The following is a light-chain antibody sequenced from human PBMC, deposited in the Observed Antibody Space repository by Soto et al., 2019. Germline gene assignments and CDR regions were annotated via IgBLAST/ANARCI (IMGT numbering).Light chain of an antibody. CDR1: SSNIGPGFD. Sequence: SLLTQPGSVSGTPGQRITISCAGSSSNIGPGFDVYWYQPVPGTSRKLLICSNSNRPSVVPDRFSCSRSATSASLALTGLHPEVEADYSCQSYASSLRGTVFGPGSKGTVL. CDR3: QSYASSLRGTV. CDR2: SNS. V-gene: IGLV1-40*01. J-gene: IGLJ1*01.